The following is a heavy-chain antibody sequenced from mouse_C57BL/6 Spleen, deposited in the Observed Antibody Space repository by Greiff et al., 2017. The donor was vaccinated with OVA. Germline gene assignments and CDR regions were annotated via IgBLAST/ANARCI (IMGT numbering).Heavy chain of an antibody. Sequence: EVQVVESEGGLVQPGSSMKLSCTASGFTFSDYYMAWVRQVPEKGLEWVANINPDGSSTYYLDSLKSSFIISRDNAKNILYMQMSRLKSEDTATYYWAKESTYREVCDYWGQGTTLTVSS. CDR2: INPDGSST. J-gene: IGHJ2*01. CDR1: GFTFSDYY. CDR3: AKESTYREVCDY. V-gene: IGHV5-16*01. D-gene: IGHD5-1*01.